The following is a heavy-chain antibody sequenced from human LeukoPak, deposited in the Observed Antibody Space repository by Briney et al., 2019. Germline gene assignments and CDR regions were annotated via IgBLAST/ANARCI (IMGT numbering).Heavy chain of an antibody. CDR2: IIPIFGTA. CDR1: GGTFSSYA. CDR3: AGDRSYSGSSTHIDY. J-gene: IGHJ4*02. V-gene: IGHV1-69*05. D-gene: IGHD1-26*01. Sequence: SVKVSCKASGGTFSSYAISWVRQAPGQGLEWMGGIIPIFGTANYAQKFQGRVTITTDESTSTAYMELSSLRSEDTAVYYCAGDRSYSGSSTHIDYWGQGTLVTVSS.